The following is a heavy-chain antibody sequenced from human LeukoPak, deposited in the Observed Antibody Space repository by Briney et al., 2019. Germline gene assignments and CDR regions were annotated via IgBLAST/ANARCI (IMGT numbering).Heavy chain of an antibody. J-gene: IGHJ4*02. Sequence: GGSLRLSCAASGFTFSSYEMNWVRQAPGKGLEWVSYISSSGSTISYADSVKGRFTISGDNAKNSLYLQMNSLRAEDTAVYYCARDGGDKHQPAPSDFDYWGQGTLVTVSS. CDR2: ISSSGSTI. V-gene: IGHV3-48*03. D-gene: IGHD2-21*01. CDR3: ARDGGDKHQPAPSDFDY. CDR1: GFTFSSYE.